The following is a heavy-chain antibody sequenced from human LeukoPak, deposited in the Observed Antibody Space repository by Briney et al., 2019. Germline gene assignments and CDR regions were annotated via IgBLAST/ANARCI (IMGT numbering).Heavy chain of an antibody. CDR2: IYHSGSP. D-gene: IGHD1-1*01. CDR1: GGSISSNNW. V-gene: IGHV4-4*02. J-gene: IGHJ4*02. CDR3: ARVDINNWHSCDY. Sequence: SETLSLTCAVSGGSISSNNWWGWVRQPPGKGLEWIGEIYHSGSPNYNPSLKSRVTISVNKSRNHFSLNLSPVTAADTAVYYCARVDINNWHSCDYWGQGTLVTVSS.